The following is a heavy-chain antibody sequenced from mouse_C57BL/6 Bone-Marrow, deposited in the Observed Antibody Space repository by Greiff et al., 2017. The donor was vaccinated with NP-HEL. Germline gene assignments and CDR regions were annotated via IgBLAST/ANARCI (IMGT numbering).Heavy chain of an antibody. D-gene: IGHD2-2*01. Sequence: EVMLVESGGGLVQPGGSMKLSCVASGFTFSNYWMNWVRQSPEKGLEWVAQIRLKSDNYATHYAESVKGRFTISRDDTKSSVYLQMNNLRAEDTGIYYCTGAWLPLFAYWGQGTLVTVSA. CDR2: IRLKSDNYAT. J-gene: IGHJ3*01. CDR3: TGAWLPLFAY. CDR1: GFTFSNYW. V-gene: IGHV6-3*01.